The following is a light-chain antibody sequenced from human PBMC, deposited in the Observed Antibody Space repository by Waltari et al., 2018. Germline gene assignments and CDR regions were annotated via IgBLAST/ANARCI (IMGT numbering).Light chain of an antibody. CDR2: DAS. CDR1: QSVSSY. CDR3: QQYNSFPWT. V-gene: IGKV3-11*01. J-gene: IGKJ1*01. Sequence: EIVLIQSPATLSLSPGERATLSCRASQSVSSYLAWYQQKPGQAPRLLIYDASNRATGIPARFSGSGSGTDFTLTISSLQPGDFATYYCQQYNSFPWTFGQGTKVEIK.